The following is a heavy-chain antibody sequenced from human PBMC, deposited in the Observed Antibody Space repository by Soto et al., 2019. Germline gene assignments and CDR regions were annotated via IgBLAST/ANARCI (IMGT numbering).Heavy chain of an antibody. CDR1: GGTFSSYA. CDR2: IIPIFGTA. D-gene: IGHD2-8*01. J-gene: IGHJ6*02. CDR3: ARMRCTNGVCFSYYYYGMDV. V-gene: IGHV1-69*06. Sequence: SVKVSCKASGGTFSSYAISWVRQAPGQGLEWMGGIIPIFGTANYAQKFQGRVTITADKSTSTAYMELSSLRSEDTAVYYCARMRCTNGVCFSYYYYGMDVWGQGTTVIVSS.